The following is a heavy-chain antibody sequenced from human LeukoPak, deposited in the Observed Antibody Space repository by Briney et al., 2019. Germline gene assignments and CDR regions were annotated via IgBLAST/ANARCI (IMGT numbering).Heavy chain of an antibody. Sequence: GGSLRLSCAASGFTVSSNYMSWVRQAPGKGLEWVSVIYSGGSTYYADSVKGRFTISRDNSKNTLYLQMNSLRAEDTAVYYCARLSYDSSHDAFDIWGQGTMVTVSS. CDR1: GFTVSSNY. CDR2: IYSGGST. V-gene: IGHV3-66*04. J-gene: IGHJ3*02. D-gene: IGHD3-22*01. CDR3: ARLSYDSSHDAFDI.